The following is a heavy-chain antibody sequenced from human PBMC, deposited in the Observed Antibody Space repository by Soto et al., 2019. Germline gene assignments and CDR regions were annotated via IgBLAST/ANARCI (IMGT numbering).Heavy chain of an antibody. Sequence: QLQLQESGPRLVKPSETLSLTCSVSGGSISSSSYSWGWIRQPSGKGLEWIGTIYYSGSTHYNQSLEGRVAISADTPNNQLSLRLSSVTAADTAVYYCGRQPGHCGSTTCFGYYSVDVWGQGTTVTVS. CDR1: GGSISSSSYS. V-gene: IGHV4-39*01. J-gene: IGHJ6*02. CDR3: GRQPGHCGSTTCFGYYSVDV. CDR2: IYYSGST. D-gene: IGHD2-2*01.